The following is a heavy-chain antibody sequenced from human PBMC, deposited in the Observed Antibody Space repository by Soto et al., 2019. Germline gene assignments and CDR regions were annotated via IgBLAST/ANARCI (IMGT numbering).Heavy chain of an antibody. CDR1: GFTFSSYA. Sequence: GSLRLSCAASGFTFSSYAMHWVRQAPGTGLEWVAVISYDGSNKYYADSVKGRFTISRDNSKNTLYLQMNSLRAEDTAVYYCARDKPYGSGSYYNGGMEVWGQGTTVTVSS. J-gene: IGHJ6*02. V-gene: IGHV3-30-3*01. D-gene: IGHD3-10*01. CDR2: ISYDGSNK. CDR3: ARDKPYGSGSYYNGGMEV.